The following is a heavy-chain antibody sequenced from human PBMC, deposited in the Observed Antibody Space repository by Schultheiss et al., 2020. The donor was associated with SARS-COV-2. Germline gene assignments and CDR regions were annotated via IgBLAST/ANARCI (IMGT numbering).Heavy chain of an antibody. D-gene: IGHD3-10*01. V-gene: IGHV4-31*03. Sequence: SCTVSGGSISSGGYYWSWIRQHPGKGLEWIGYIYYSGSTYYNPSLKSRVTISVDTSKNQFSLKLSSVTAADTAVYYCARAPRTLLGVRACDIWGQGTMVTVSS. J-gene: IGHJ3*02. CDR2: IYYSGST. CDR1: GGSISSGGYY. CDR3: ARAPRTLLGVRACDI.